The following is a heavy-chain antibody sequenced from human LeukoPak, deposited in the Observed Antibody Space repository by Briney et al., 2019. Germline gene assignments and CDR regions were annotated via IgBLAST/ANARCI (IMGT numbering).Heavy chain of an antibody. CDR3: ARDLPLWGEDLYWYFDL. CDR1: GGSVSSVSYY. V-gene: IGHV4-61*01. Sequence: SETLSLTCTVSGGSVSSVSYYWRWIRQPPGKGLEWIGYIYYSGTTKYNPSLKSRVTISVDTSKNQFSLKLSSVTAADTAVYYCARDLPLWGEDLYWYFDLWGRGTLVTVSS. J-gene: IGHJ2*01. D-gene: IGHD3-10*01. CDR2: IYYSGTT.